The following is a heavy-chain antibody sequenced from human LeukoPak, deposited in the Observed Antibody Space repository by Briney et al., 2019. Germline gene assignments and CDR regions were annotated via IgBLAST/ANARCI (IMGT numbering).Heavy chain of an antibody. CDR1: GYTFTSYA. CDR3: ARAAQSYYYGSGSHDAFDI. V-gene: IGHV1-3*01. Sequence: ASVKVSCKASGYTFTSYAMHWVRQAPGQRLEWMGWINAGNGNTKYSQKFQGRVTITRDTSASTAYMELSSPRSEDTAVYYCARAAQSYYYGSGSHDAFDIWGQGTMVTVSS. J-gene: IGHJ3*02. CDR2: INAGNGNT. D-gene: IGHD3-10*01.